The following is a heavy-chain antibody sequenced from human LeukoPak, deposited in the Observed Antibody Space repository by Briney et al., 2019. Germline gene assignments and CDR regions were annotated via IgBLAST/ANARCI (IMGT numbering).Heavy chain of an antibody. CDR3: ARVRLYGSGSLNWYFDL. D-gene: IGHD3-10*01. CDR1: GYTFTSYG. V-gene: IGHV1-18*01. J-gene: IGHJ2*01. CDR2: ISAYNGNT. Sequence: GASVKVSCKASGYTFTSYGISWVRQAPGQGLEWMGWISAYNGNTNYAQKLQGRVTMTTDTSTSTAYMELRSLRSDDTAVYYCARVRLYGSGSLNWYFDLWGRGTLVTVSS.